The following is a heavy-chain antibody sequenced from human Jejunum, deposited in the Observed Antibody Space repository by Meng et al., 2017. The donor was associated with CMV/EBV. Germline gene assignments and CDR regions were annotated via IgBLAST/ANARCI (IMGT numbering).Heavy chain of an antibody. J-gene: IGHJ6*02. CDR2: IKSKIDGGTT. Sequence: RPAPREGAEVVGRIKSKIDGGTTDYAAPVKGRFTISRDDSKDTLYLQMNSLKTEDTAVYYCATDQGLYCSGGSCHYNFFYYGMDVWGQGTTVTVSS. V-gene: IGHV3-15*01. D-gene: IGHD2-15*01. CDR3: ATDQGLYCSGGSCHYNFFYYGMDV.